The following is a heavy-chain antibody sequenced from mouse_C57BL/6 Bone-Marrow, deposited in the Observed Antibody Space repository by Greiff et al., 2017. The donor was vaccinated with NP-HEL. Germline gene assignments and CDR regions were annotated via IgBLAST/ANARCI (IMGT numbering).Heavy chain of an antibody. CDR1: GFTFSDYG. Sequence: EVKLVESGGGLVKPGGSLKLSCAASGFTFSDYGMHWVRQAPEKGLEWVAYISSGSSTIYYADTVKGRFTIPRDNAKNTLFLQMTSLRSEDTAMYYWASAPHYYGGWGTGTTVTVSS. V-gene: IGHV5-17*01. CDR3: ASAPHYYGG. J-gene: IGHJ1*03. CDR2: ISSGSSTI.